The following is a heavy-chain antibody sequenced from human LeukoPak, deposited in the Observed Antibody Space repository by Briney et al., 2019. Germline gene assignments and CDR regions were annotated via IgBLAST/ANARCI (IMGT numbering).Heavy chain of an antibody. CDR3: ARVLHRRNYDSSVYYGY. CDR1: GFTFNDYT. J-gene: IGHJ4*02. V-gene: IGHV3-43*01. Sequence: GGSLRLSCAASGFTFNDYTMHWVRQAPGKSLEWVSLITRDGGSTFYADSVKGRFTISRDNSKNSLYLQMNSLRAEDTAVYYCARVLHRRNYDSSVYYGYWDQGTLVTVSS. D-gene: IGHD3-22*01. CDR2: ITRDGGST.